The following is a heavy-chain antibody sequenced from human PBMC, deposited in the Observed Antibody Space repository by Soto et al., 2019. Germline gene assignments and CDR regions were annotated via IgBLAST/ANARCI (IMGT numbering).Heavy chain of an antibody. CDR1: GGPFSSYT. CDR3: ARYRYYESSGYYWFDY. J-gene: IGHJ4*02. D-gene: IGHD3-22*01. V-gene: IGHV1-69*02. CDR2: IIPILGIA. Sequence: ASVKVSSKASGGPFSSYTISWGRQAPGQGLEWMGRIIPILGIANYAQKFQGRVTITRDTSASTAYMELSSLRSEDTAVYYCARYRYYESSGYYWFDYWGQGTLVTVSS.